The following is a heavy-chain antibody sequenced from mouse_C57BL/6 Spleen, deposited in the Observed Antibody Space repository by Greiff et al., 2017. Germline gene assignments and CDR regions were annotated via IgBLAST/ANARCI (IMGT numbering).Heavy chain of an antibody. J-gene: IGHJ3*01. CDR1: GYAFTNYL. D-gene: IGHD2-3*01. Sequence: QVQLQQSGAELVRPGTSVTVSCKASGYAFTNYLIEWVKQRPGQGLEWIGVINPGSGGTNYNEKFKGKATLTADKSSSTAYMQLSSLTSEDSAVYFCARSGDGLFAYWGQGTLVTVSA. V-gene: IGHV1-54*01. CDR3: ARSGDGLFAY. CDR2: INPGSGGT.